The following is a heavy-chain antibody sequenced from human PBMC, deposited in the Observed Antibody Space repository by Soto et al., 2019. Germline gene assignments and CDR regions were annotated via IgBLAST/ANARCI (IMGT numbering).Heavy chain of an antibody. CDR1: GYTFTSYG. V-gene: IGHV1-18*04. D-gene: IGHD2-2*01. J-gene: IGHJ4*02. Sequence: GASVKVSCKASGYTFTSYGISWVRQAPGQGLEWMGWISAYNGNTNYAQKLQGRVTMTTDTSTSTAYMELRSLRSDDTAVYYCARVYCSSTSCYLLDYWGQGTLVTVSS. CDR3: ARVYCSSTSCYLLDY. CDR2: ISAYNGNT.